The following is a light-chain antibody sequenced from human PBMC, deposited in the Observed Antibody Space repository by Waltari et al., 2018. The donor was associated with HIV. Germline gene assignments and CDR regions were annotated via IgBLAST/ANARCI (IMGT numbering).Light chain of an antibody. J-gene: IGLJ1*01. V-gene: IGLV3-21*02. CDR3: QVWDRSSDHYV. CDR1: NIGSKS. Sequence: SYVLTQPPSLSVAPGQTARITCGGNNIGSKSVPWYQQKPGQAPLLVVYYDSDPPAAIPQRFSGSNSGNTGTLTSSRVEAGEEDDYYCQVWDRSSDHYVFGSGTKVTV. CDR2: YDS.